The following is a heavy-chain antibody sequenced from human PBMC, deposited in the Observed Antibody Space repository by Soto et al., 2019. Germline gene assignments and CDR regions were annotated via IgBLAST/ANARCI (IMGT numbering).Heavy chain of an antibody. CDR1: GGSISSYH. Sequence: SETLSLTCTVSGGSISSYHWSWIRQPAGKGLEWMGRIYANGSTKYNPSLKSRVSMSVDTSKNQFSLIVTSVSAADTAVYSCAREGVAATGTWWFDPWGQGTLVTVSS. V-gene: IGHV4-4*07. J-gene: IGHJ5*02. CDR3: AREGVAATGTWWFDP. D-gene: IGHD6-13*01. CDR2: IYANGST.